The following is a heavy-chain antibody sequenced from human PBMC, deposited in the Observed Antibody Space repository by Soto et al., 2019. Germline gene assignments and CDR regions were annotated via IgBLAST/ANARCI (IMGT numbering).Heavy chain of an antibody. J-gene: IGHJ5*02. D-gene: IGHD2-2*01. CDR2: IYYSGRT. Sequence: QVQLQESGPGLVRPSQTLSLTCTVSRGSINSGGYYWNWIRQHPGKGLEWIGNIYYSGRTYYNPSLKSRVVISIDTSENQFALKLSSVTAADTAVYYCARALDCTTNSCPNNWFDPWGQGTLVTVSS. CDR3: ARALDCTTNSCPNNWFDP. V-gene: IGHV4-31*03. CDR1: RGSINSGGYY.